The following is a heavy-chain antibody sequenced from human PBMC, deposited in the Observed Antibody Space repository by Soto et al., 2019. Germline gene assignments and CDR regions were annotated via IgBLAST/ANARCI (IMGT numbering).Heavy chain of an antibody. Sequence: QVQLQESGPGLVKPSETLSLTCTVSGGPISSYYWSWIRQPPGKGLEWIGYIYYSGSTNYNPSLKSRVTISVDTSKNQFSLKLSSVTAADTAVYYCARGLAAADLWGQGTLVTVSS. D-gene: IGHD6-13*01. V-gene: IGHV4-59*01. CDR1: GGPISSYY. CDR3: ARGLAAADL. J-gene: IGHJ4*02. CDR2: IYYSGST.